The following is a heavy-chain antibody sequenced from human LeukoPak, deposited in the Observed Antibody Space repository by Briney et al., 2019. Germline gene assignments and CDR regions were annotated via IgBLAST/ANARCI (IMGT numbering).Heavy chain of an antibody. J-gene: IGHJ3*02. CDR2: INPNSGGT. CDR3: ASWGSGSYGGAFDI. V-gene: IGHV1-2*04. Sequence: ASVKVSCKASGYTFTGYYMHWVRQAPGQGLEWMGWINPNSGGTNYAQKFQGWVTMTRDTSISTAYMELSRLRSDDTAVYYCASWGSGSYGGAFDIWGQGTMVTVSS. D-gene: IGHD1-26*01. CDR1: GYTFTGYY.